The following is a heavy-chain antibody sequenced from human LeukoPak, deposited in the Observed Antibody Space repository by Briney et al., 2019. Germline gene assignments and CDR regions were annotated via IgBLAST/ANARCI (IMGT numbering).Heavy chain of an antibody. J-gene: IGHJ4*02. Sequence: GGSLRLSCAASGFTFSSYWMSWVRQAPGKGLEWVANIKQDGSEKNYVDSVKGRFTVSRDNAKNSLYLQMNSLRAEDTAVYYCAKDLTTVEFGYWGQGTLVTVSS. CDR3: AKDLTTVEFGY. V-gene: IGHV3-7*03. D-gene: IGHD4-23*01. CDR1: GFTFSSYW. CDR2: IKQDGSEK.